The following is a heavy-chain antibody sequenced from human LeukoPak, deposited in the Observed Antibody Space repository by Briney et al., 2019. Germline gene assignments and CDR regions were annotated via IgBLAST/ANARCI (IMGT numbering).Heavy chain of an antibody. D-gene: IGHD6-19*01. J-gene: IGHJ4*02. CDR3: ASRSPSSGWSHDFDS. CDR1: GYTFTRYG. Sequence: ASVKVSCKASGYTFTRYGISWVRQAPGQGLEWMGWISASNGNTNYAQKVHGRVTMTTDTSTTTAYMELRSLRSDDTAVYYCASRSPSSGWSHDFDSWGQGTLITVSS. V-gene: IGHV1-18*04. CDR2: ISASNGNT.